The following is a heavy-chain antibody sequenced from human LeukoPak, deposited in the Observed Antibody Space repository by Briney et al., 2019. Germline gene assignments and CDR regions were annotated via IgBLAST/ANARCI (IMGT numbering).Heavy chain of an antibody. J-gene: IGHJ6*02. CDR2: IYHNGTA. CDR3: ATAPILRGEGGEHFKYGMDV. V-gene: IGHV4-4*02. Sequence: SGTLSLTCAVSVGSISSGNWWSWVRPSPGKGLEWIGEIYHNGTANYNPSLKPPVPISAHRFTNHFSLKLPSVTAADTAVYYCATAPILRGEGGEHFKYGMDVWGQGTTVSVSS. D-gene: IGHD2-2*02. CDR1: VGSISSGNW.